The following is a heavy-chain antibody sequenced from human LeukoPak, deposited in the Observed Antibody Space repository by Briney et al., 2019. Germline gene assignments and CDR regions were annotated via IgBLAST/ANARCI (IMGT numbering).Heavy chain of an antibody. J-gene: IGHJ4*02. CDR3: ARRYPYGEYFDY. V-gene: IGHV4-61*02. D-gene: IGHD4-17*01. Sequence: SQTLSLTRILSGGSISSGSYYWTWIRQPAGKGLEWIGRIYTSGSTNYNPSLTSRVTISVDTSKNQFSLKLSSVTAADTAVYYCARRYPYGEYFDYWGQGTLVTVSS. CDR2: IYTSGST. CDR1: GGSISSGSYY.